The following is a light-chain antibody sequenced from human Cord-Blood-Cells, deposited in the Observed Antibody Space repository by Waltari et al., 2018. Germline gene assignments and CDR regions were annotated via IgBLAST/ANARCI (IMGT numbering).Light chain of an antibody. J-gene: IGKJ5*01. Sequence: EIVLTQSTATLSLSPGERATLSCRASQSVSSYLAGYQQEPGQAPRLLIYDASNRATGIPARFSGSGSGTDFTLTISSLEPEDFAVYYCQQRSNWPITVGQGTRLEIK. CDR3: QQRSNWPIT. CDR1: QSVSSY. V-gene: IGKV3-11*01. CDR2: DAS.